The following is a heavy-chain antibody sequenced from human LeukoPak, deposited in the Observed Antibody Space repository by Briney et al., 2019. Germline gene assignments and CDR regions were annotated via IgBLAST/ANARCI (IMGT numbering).Heavy chain of an antibody. J-gene: IGHJ4*02. CDR3: ARVTGYVMEDYFDY. CDR2: IYYSGST. D-gene: IGHD2-21*02. V-gene: IGHV4-59*01. CDR1: GGSISSYY. Sequence: ASETLSLTCTVSGGSISSYYWSWIRQAPGKGLEWIGYIYYSGSTNYNPSLKSRVIISVDTSKNQFSLKLSSVTAADTAVYYCARVTGYVMEDYFDYWGQGTLVTVSS.